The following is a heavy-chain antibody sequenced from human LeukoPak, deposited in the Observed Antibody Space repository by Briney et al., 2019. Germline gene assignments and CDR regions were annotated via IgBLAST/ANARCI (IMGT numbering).Heavy chain of an antibody. CDR2: INHSGST. CDR3: ARVGEYYDILTGYYPGYYYYGMDV. CDR1: GGSFSGYY. J-gene: IGHJ6*02. Sequence: SETLSLTCAVYGGSFSGYYWSWIRQPPGKGLEWIGEINHSGSTNYNPSLKSRVTISVDTSKNQFSLKLSSVTAADTAVYYCARVGEYYDILTGYYPGYYYYGMDVWGQGTTVTVSS. D-gene: IGHD3-9*01. V-gene: IGHV4-34*01.